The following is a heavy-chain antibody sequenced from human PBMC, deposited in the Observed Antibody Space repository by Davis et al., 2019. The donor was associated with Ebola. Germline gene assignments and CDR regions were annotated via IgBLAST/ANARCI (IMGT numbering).Heavy chain of an antibody. CDR2: ISAYNGNT. D-gene: IGHD2-15*01. V-gene: IGHV1-18*01. J-gene: IGHJ4*02. CDR3: AKDAGCSGYTCYRYYFDY. CDR1: GYTFTSYG. Sequence: ASVKVSCKASGYTFTSYGISWVRQAPGQGLEWMGWISAYNGNTNYAQKLQGRVTMTTDTSTSTAYMELSSLRSEDTAVYYCAKDAGCSGYTCYRYYFDYWGQGSLVTVSS.